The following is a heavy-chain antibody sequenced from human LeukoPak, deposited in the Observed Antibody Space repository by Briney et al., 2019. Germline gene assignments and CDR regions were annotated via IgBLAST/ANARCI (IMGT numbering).Heavy chain of an antibody. CDR2: INHSGST. D-gene: IGHD6-13*01. Sequence: SETLSLTCAVYGGSFSGYYWSWIRQPPGKGLEWIGEINHSGSTNYSPSLKSRVTISGDTSKNQFSLKLSSVTAADTAVYYCARRRRIAAAGNNWFDPWGQGTLVSVSS. CDR1: GGSFSGYY. CDR3: ARRRRIAAAGNNWFDP. J-gene: IGHJ5*02. V-gene: IGHV4-34*01.